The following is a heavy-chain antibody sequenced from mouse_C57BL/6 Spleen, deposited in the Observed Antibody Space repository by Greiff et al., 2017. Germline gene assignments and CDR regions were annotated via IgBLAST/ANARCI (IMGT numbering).Heavy chain of an antibody. CDR1: GYSFTGYY. V-gene: IGHV1-42*01. CDR2: INPSTGGT. CDR3: AREGFAY. Sequence: EVKLVESGPELVKPGASVKISCKASGYSFTGYYMNWVKQSPEKSLEWIGEINPSTGGTTYNQKFKAKATLTVDKSSSTAYMQLKSLTSEDSAVYYCAREGFAYWGQGTLVTVSA. J-gene: IGHJ3*01.